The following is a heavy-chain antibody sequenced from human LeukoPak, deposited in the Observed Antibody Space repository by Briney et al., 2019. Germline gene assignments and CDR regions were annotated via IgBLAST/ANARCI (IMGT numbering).Heavy chain of an antibody. CDR3: AKEAQQLVKNYFDY. J-gene: IGHJ4*02. CDR2: INRNGGTI. Sequence: GGSLRLSCAASGFTFDDYGMSWVRQVPGKGLEWVSGINRNGGTINYADSVKGRFTISRDNSKNTLYLQMNSLRAEDTAVYYCAKEAQQLVKNYFDYWGQGTLVTVSS. D-gene: IGHD6-13*01. CDR1: GFTFDDYG. V-gene: IGHV3-20*04.